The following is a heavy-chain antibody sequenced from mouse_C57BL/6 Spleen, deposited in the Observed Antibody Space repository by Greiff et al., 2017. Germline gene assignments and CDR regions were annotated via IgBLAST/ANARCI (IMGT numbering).Heavy chain of an antibody. Sequence: QVQLQQPGAELVKPGASVKLSCKASGYTFTSYWMHWVKQRPGQGLEWIGRIHPNSGSTNYNEKFKSKATLTVDKSSSTAYMQLSSLTSEDSAVYYCARRGSIYFDYWGQGTTLTVSS. V-gene: IGHV1-64*01. CDR2: IHPNSGST. CDR1: GYTFTSYW. J-gene: IGHJ2*01. CDR3: ARRGSIYFDY. D-gene: IGHD1-1*01.